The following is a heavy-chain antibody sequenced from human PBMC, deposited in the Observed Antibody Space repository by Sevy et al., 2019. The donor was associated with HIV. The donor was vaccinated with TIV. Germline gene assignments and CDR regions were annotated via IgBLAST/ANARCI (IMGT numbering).Heavy chain of an antibody. V-gene: IGHV3-30*04. D-gene: IGHD5-12*01. CDR3: ARDAGYTTKFHPLH. CDR1: GFRLNTYA. CDR2: ISSTGNFE. J-gene: IGHJ4*02. Sequence: GESLKISCSASGFRLNTYAMHWVRQAPGKGLEWDSVISSTGNFESYAASVKGRFTISKDNSKNTVSLQMNSLRPEDTAMYYCARDAGYTTKFHPLHWGQGTLVTVSS.